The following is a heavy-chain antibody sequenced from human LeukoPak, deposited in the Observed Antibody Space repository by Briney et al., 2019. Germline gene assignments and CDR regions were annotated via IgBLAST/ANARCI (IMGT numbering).Heavy chain of an antibody. J-gene: IGHJ3*02. Sequence: SSETLSLTCTVSGGSISSSSYYWGWIRQPPGKGLEWIGSIYYSGSTYYNPSLKSRVTISVDTPKNQFSLKLSSVTAADTAIYYCARLLSIADAFDIWGQGTMVTVS. CDR1: GGSISSSSYY. D-gene: IGHD2/OR15-2a*01. CDR2: IYYSGST. V-gene: IGHV4-39*01. CDR3: ARLLSIADAFDI.